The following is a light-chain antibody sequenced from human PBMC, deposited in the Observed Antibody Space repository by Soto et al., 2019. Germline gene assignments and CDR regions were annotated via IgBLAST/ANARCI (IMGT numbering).Light chain of an antibody. Sequence: SFLTQPRSVSLSPPPSITISCTGTSSDVGGHNYVAWYQQHPGKAPKLMIYEVTNRPSGVSSRFSGSKSGNTASMTISGLQAEDEADYYCSSYTFTSTLYVFGTGTKVTAL. J-gene: IGLJ1*01. CDR1: SSDVGGHNY. V-gene: IGLV2-14*01. CDR2: EVT. CDR3: SSYTFTSTLYV.